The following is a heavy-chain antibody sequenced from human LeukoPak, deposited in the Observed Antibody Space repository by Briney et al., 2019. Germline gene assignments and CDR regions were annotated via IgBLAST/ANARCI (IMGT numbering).Heavy chain of an antibody. V-gene: IGHV1-69*13. D-gene: IGHD3-3*01. CDR3: ASLANDFWSGYLDY. Sequence: ASVKVSCKASGGTFSSYAISWVRQAPGQGLEWMGGIIPIFGTANYAQKFQGRVTITADESTSTAYMELSSLRSEDMAVYYCASLANDFWSGYLDYWGQGTLVTVSS. CDR2: IIPIFGTA. J-gene: IGHJ4*02. CDR1: GGTFSSYA.